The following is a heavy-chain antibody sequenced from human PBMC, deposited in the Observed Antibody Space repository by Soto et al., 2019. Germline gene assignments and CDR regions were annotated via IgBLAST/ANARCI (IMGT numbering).Heavy chain of an antibody. CDR3: ARPPYDDFLRGYPLRTGYFDY. J-gene: IGHJ4*02. D-gene: IGHD3-3*01. V-gene: IGHV3-30-3*01. CDR2: ISYDGSNK. CDR1: GFTFSSYA. Sequence: QVQLVESGGGVVQPGRSLRLSCAASGFTFSSYAMHWVRQAPGKGLEWVAVISYDGSNKYYADSEKRRFTISRDTSKNTQYLQMNSLRAEDTAEYYCARPPYDDFLRGYPLRTGYFDYWGQGTLVTVST.